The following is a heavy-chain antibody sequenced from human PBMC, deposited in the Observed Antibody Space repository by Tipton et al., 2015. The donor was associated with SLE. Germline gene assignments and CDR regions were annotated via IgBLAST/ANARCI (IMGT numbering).Heavy chain of an antibody. V-gene: IGHV4-34*10. Sequence: LRLSCAVSGGSFNGYSWSWVRQSPGKGLEWIGEISHSRTTNYNPSLKSRISMSLDTPTNHFSLRLSSVTAADTAVYYCAREGAEKVRTSYYYYMDVWGKGTTVTISS. CDR2: ISHSRTT. D-gene: IGHD3-10*01. CDR3: AREGAEKVRTSYYYYMDV. J-gene: IGHJ6*03. CDR1: GGSFNGYS.